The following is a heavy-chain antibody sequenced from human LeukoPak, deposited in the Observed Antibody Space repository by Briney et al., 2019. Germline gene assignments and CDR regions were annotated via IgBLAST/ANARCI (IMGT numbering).Heavy chain of an antibody. J-gene: IGHJ4*02. CDR2: ISYDGSNK. CDR3: AKVNQNHRSNGVCHFDY. Sequence: PGGSLRLSCAASGFTFSSYGMHWVRQAPGKGLEWVAVISYDGSNKYYANSVKGRFTISRDNSKNTLYLQMNSLRLEDTAVYYCAKVNQNHRSNGVCHFDYWGQGTLVTVSS. CDR1: GFTFSSYG. V-gene: IGHV3-30*18. D-gene: IGHD2-8*01.